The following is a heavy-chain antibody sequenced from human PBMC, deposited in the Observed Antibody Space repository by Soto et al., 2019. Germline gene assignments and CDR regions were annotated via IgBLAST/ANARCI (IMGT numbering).Heavy chain of an antibody. Sequence: QVQLVESGGGLVEPGGSLKLSCAASGFIFSDYYMIWIRQAPGKGLEWVSHITNHDDDKYYADSVKGRFTVSRDNAKKSLYLQMNSLRAEDTAVYYCARRGGDLSLNYWGQGTLVTVSS. CDR1: GFIFSDYY. J-gene: IGHJ4*02. CDR3: ARRGGDLSLNY. CDR2: ITNHDDDK. D-gene: IGHD3-16*02. V-gene: IGHV3-11*01.